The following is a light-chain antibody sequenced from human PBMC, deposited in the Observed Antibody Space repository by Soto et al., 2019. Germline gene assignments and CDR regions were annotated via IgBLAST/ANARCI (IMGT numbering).Light chain of an antibody. CDR3: QQSYSTPWT. CDR2: AAS. Sequence: DIQMTQSPSSLSASVGDRITITCRASQPITSYLNWYQQKPGKAPKLLIYAASSLQSGVPSRFSGSGSVTDFTLTISSLQPEDFAAYYCQQSYSTPWTFGQGTKVEIK. V-gene: IGKV1-39*01. J-gene: IGKJ1*01. CDR1: QPITSY.